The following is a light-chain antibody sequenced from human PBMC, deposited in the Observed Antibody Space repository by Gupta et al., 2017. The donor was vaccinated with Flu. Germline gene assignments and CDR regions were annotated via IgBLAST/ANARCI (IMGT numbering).Light chain of an antibody. CDR2: QDK. CDR1: KLENKY. Sequence: YELTQPPSVSVSPGQTASITCSGDKLENKYACWYQKRPGQSPVLVIYQDKRRPSGIPERFSGSNSGNTATLTISGTQARDEADYYCQAWDSSTLGVFGGGTKLTVL. V-gene: IGLV3-1*01. CDR3: QAWDSSTLGV. J-gene: IGLJ2*01.